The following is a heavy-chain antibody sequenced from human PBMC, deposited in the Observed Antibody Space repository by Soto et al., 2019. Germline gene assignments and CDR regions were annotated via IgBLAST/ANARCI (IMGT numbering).Heavy chain of an antibody. CDR3: VKDRVPGAYGHYYGMDV. D-gene: IGHD5-12*01. CDR2: ISYDGSDK. V-gene: IGHV3-33*05. J-gene: IGHJ6*02. Sequence: GGSLRLSCAASGFTFSSYGMHWVRQAPGKGLEWVAVISYDGSDKYYADFVKGRVIISRDNSKNTLNLEMNSLRAEDTATYYCVKDRVPGAYGHYYGMDVWGQGTTVTVSS. CDR1: GFTFSSYG.